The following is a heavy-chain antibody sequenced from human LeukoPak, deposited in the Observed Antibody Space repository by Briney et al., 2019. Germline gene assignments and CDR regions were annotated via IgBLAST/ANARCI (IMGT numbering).Heavy chain of an antibody. CDR3: ARQASGSYYQNWFDP. J-gene: IGHJ5*02. D-gene: IGHD3-10*01. CDR2: VHYSGAT. CDR1: GGSITSTTFY. V-gene: IGHV4-39*01. Sequence: SETLSLTYTVSGGSITSTTFYWGWIRQPPGKGLQWIGRVHYSGATYYSPSLQSRATISVDTSNNQFSLNLTSVTAADTAIYYCARQASGSYYQNWFDPWGQGTLVIVSS.